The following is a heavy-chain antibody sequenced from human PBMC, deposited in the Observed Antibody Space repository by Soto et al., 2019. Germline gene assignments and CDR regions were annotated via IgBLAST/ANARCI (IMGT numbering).Heavy chain of an antibody. D-gene: IGHD3-9*01. V-gene: IGHV3-64D*06. Sequence: GGSLRLSCSASGFTFSSYAMHWVRQAPGKGLEYVSAISSNGGSTYYADSVKGRFTISRDNSKNTLYLQMSSLRAEGTAVYYWVLGRYYDILTGYYKDYYYYGMDVWGQGTTVTVSS. CDR1: GFTFSSYA. J-gene: IGHJ6*02. CDR2: ISSNGGST. CDR3: VLGRYYDILTGYYKDYYYYGMDV.